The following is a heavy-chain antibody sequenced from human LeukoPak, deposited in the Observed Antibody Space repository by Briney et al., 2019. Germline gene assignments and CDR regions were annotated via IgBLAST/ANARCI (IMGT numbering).Heavy chain of an antibody. CDR3: ARHSGITMVQGEPSDWFDS. D-gene: IGHD3-10*01. CDR1: GGSISSYY. Sequence: SETLTLTCTVSGGSISSYYWSWIRQHPGKGLEWIGYICYSGSTNYNPSLKSRVTISVDTSKHQFSLKLSSVTAADTAVYYCARHSGITMVQGEPSDWFDSWGQGTLVTVSS. V-gene: IGHV4-59*08. J-gene: IGHJ5*01. CDR2: ICYSGST.